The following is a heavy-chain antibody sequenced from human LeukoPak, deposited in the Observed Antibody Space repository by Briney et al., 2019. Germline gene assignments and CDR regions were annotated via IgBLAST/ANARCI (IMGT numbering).Heavy chain of an antibody. CDR3: AKDRIAVAGFSDY. J-gene: IGHJ4*02. Sequence: SGGSLRLSCAASGFTFSSYGMHWVRQAPGKGLEWVEFIRYDGSNKYYADSVKGRFTISRDNSKNTLYLQMNSLRAEDTAVYYCAKDRIAVAGFSDYWGQGTLVTVSS. CDR1: GFTFSSYG. CDR2: IRYDGSNK. V-gene: IGHV3-30*02. D-gene: IGHD6-19*01.